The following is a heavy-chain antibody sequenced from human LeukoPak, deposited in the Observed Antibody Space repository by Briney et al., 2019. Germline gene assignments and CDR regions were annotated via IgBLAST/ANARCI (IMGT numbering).Heavy chain of an antibody. CDR1: GGSFSGYY. J-gene: IGHJ4*02. Sequence: SETLSLTCAVYGGSFSGYYWSWIRQPPGKGLEWIGEINHSGSTNYNPSLKSRVTISVDTSKNQFSLKLSSVTAADTAVHYCAVDNYGFDYWGQGTLVTVSS. D-gene: IGHD4-17*01. V-gene: IGHV4-34*01. CDR3: AVDNYGFDY. CDR2: INHSGST.